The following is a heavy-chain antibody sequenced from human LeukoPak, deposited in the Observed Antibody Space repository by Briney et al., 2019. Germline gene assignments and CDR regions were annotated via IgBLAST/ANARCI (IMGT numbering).Heavy chain of an antibody. J-gene: IGHJ4*02. D-gene: IGHD6-19*01. Sequence: GGSLRLSCAASGFTFSTYWMHWVRQAPGKGLVWVSHINVDGSGATYADSVKGRFTISRDNAKNTLYLHMNSLRAEDTSVYYCARATRIYSSGWYYSFDYWGQGTLVTVSS. CDR2: INVDGSGA. V-gene: IGHV3-74*01. CDR3: ARATRIYSSGWYYSFDY. CDR1: GFTFSTYW.